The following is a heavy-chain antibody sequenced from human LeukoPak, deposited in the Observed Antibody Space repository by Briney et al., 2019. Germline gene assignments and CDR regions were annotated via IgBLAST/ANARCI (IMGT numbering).Heavy chain of an antibody. V-gene: IGHV3-21*01. CDR3: ARDRVYCSSTSCSTPNWFDP. D-gene: IGHD2-2*01. J-gene: IGHJ5*02. Sequence: GGSLRLSCAASGFTFGSYSMNWVRQAPGKGLEWVSSISSSSSYIYYADSVKGRFTISRDNAKNSLYLQMNSLRAEDTAVYYCARDRVYCSSTSCSTPNWFDPWGQGTLVTVSS. CDR2: ISSSSSYI. CDR1: GFTFGSYS.